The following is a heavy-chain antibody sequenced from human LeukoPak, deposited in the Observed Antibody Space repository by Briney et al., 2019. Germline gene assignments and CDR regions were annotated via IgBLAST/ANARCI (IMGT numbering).Heavy chain of an antibody. Sequence: PSETLSLTCTVSGYSISSGYYWGWIRQPPGKGLEWIGSIYHSGSTYYNPSLKSRVTISVDTSKNQFSLKLSSVTAADTAVYYCARASYSSGWYDWFGPWGQGTLVTVSS. V-gene: IGHV4-38-2*02. CDR2: IYHSGST. J-gene: IGHJ5*02. D-gene: IGHD6-19*01. CDR1: GYSISSGYY. CDR3: ARASYSSGWYDWFGP.